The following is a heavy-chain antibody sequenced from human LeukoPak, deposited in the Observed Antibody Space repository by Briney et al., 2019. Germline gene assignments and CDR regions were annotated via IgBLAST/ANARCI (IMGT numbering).Heavy chain of an antibody. CDR2: LYASGTT. D-gene: IGHD1-26*01. Sequence: PSETLSLTCTVSGDSISSYYWNWFRQPAGKGLEWIGRLYASGTTSYDPSLESRVSMSLDTSKNQFSLKLNSVTAADTAVYYCARATYSGDTSYVLDYWGQGTLVSVSS. CDR1: GDSISSYY. CDR3: ARATYSGDTSYVLDY. J-gene: IGHJ4*02. V-gene: IGHV4-4*07.